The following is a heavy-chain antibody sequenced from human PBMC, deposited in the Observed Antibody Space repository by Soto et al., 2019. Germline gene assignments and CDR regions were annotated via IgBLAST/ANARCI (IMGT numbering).Heavy chain of an antibody. CDR3: RYFDFYGMDV. D-gene: IGHD3-9*01. CDR1: GFTFSNAW. CDR2: IKSKTDGGTT. V-gene: IGHV3-15*01. Sequence: EVQLVESGGGLVKPGGSLRLSCAASGFTFSNAWMSWVRQAPGKGLEWVGRIKSKTDGGTTDYAAPVKGRFTISRDDSKNTLYLQMNSLKAEDTAVYYCRYFDFYGMDVWGQGTTVTVSS. J-gene: IGHJ6*02.